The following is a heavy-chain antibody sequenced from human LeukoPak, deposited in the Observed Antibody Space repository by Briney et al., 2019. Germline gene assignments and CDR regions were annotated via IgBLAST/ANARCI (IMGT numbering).Heavy chain of an antibody. J-gene: IGHJ4*02. CDR2: IDPNSGGT. V-gene: IGHV1-2*02. Sequence: ASVRVSCKTSGYTFTDYYLHWVRQASGQGLEWMGRIDPNSGGTNYAQKFQVRVTVTRDTSISTVYMELSGLRSDDTAVYYCARVPGPYTTSRFDYWGQGTLVTVSS. CDR1: GYTFTDYY. CDR3: ARVPGPYTTSRFDY. D-gene: IGHD6-13*01.